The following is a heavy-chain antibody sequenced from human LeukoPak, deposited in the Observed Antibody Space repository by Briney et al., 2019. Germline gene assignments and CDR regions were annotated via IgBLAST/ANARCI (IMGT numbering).Heavy chain of an antibody. CDR1: GFTFSSYA. J-gene: IGHJ4*02. CDR2: ISYVGSNK. D-gene: IGHD3-22*01. V-gene: IGHV3-30-3*01. Sequence: GRSLRLSCAASGFTFSSYAMHWVRQAPGKGLEWVAVISYVGSNKYYADSVKGRFTISRDNSKNTLYLQMNSLRAEDTAVYYCARIVVVIRGGGDYFDYWGQGTLVTVSS. CDR3: ARIVVVIRGGGDYFDY.